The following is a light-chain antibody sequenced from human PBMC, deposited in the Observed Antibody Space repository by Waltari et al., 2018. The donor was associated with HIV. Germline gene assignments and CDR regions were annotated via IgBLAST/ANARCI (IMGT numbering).Light chain of an antibody. J-gene: IGLJ2*01. V-gene: IGLV1-44*01. Sequence: QSVLTQPPSASGTPGQTVTISCSGSSSNTGNDAVNWYQQLPGTAPKLLIYSNNQQPSGVPDRFSGSKSGNSASLAISGLQSEDQADYYCGTWDDSLNGWEGFGGGTKLTVL. CDR2: SNN. CDR1: SSNTGNDA. CDR3: GTWDDSLNGWEG.